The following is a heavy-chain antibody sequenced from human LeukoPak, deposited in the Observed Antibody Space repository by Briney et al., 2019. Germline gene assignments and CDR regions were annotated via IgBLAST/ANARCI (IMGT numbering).Heavy chain of an antibody. J-gene: IGHJ6*03. Sequence: GASVNVSCKASGYTFTNYYIQWVRQAPGQGLEWVGMVNPHSGRTTYAQKFQGRVAMTRDMSTTTVYMELSGLNSEDTAVYFCAREPFYYYYMDVWGKGTPVTVSS. CDR1: GYTFTNYY. CDR2: VNPHSGRT. CDR3: AREPFYYYYMDV. V-gene: IGHV1-46*01.